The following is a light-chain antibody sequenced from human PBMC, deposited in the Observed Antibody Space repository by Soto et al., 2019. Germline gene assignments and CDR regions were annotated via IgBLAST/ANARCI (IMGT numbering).Light chain of an antibody. CDR1: SSDVGSYNL. CDR3: CSYAGGGSYV. Sequence: QSALTQPASVSGSPGQSITISCTGSSSDVGSYNLVSWYQQHPGKAPKLMIYEGSKRPSGVSNRFSGSKSGNTASLTISGLQAEDEADYYCCSYAGGGSYVFGPGTKFTVL. V-gene: IGLV2-23*01. J-gene: IGLJ1*01. CDR2: EGS.